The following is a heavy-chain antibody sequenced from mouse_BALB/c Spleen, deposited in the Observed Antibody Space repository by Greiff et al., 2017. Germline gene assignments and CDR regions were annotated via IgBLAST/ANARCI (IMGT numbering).Heavy chain of an antibody. Sequence: VLLVESDTELVKPGASVKISCKASGYTFTDYAIHWVKQRPEQGLEWIGYISPGNGDTKYNEKFKGKATLTADKSSSTAYMQLNSLTSEDSAVYYCNSGSAYWGQGTLVTVSA. V-gene: IGHV1S53*03. CDR2: ISPGNGDT. CDR3: NSGSAY. J-gene: IGHJ3*01. D-gene: IGHD1-1*01. CDR1: GYTFTDYA.